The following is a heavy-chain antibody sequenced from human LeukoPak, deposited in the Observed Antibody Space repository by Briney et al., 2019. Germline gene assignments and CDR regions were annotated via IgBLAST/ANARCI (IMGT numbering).Heavy chain of an antibody. D-gene: IGHD3-10*01. J-gene: IGHJ5*02. V-gene: IGHV4-39*07. CDR2: IFYNGGT. CDR3: ARIPIMVRGSNWFDP. Sequence: SETLSLTCTVSGGSISSSNYYWGWVRQPPGKGLEWIGTIFYNGGTQYSPSLKSRVTISVDTSKNQFSLKLSSVTAADTAVYYCARIPIMVRGSNWFDPWGQGTLVTVSS. CDR1: GGSISSSNYY.